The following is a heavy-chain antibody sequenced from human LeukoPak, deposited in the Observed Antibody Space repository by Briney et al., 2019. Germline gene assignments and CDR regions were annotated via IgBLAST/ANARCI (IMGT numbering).Heavy chain of an antibody. CDR3: AKDGAWLRFDD. J-gene: IGHJ4*02. V-gene: IGHV3-30*02. D-gene: IGHD5-12*01. Sequence: GGSLRLSCAASGFTFTNYGMHWVRQAPGKGLEWVAFIRYDGSIKYYVDSVKGRFTISRDNSKNTVYLQMNNVRAEDTAVYYCAKDGAWLRFDDWGQGTLVTVSS. CDR1: GFTFTNYG. CDR2: IRYDGSIK.